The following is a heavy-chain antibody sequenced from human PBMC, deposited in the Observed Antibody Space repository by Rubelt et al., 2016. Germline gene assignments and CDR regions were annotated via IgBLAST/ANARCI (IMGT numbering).Heavy chain of an antibody. J-gene: IGHJ4*02. Sequence: QVQLVQSGAEVKKPGSSVKVSCKASGGTFSSYAISWVRQAPGQGLEWMGGIIPIFGTANYAQKFQGRVTITADESTGPAYMGLGSLRSEDTAGYYCARGNIWTAGPLDYWGQETLVTVSS. CDR3: ARGNIWTAGPLDY. CDR2: IIPIFGTA. D-gene: IGHD3-9*01. V-gene: IGHV1-69*01. CDR1: GGTFSSYA.